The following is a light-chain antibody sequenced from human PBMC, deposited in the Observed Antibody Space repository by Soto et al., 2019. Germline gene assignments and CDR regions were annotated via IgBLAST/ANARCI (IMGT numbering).Light chain of an antibody. V-gene: IGKV1-39*01. CDR2: AAS. CDR1: QSISSY. Sequence: DIQMTQSPSSLSASVGDRVTITCRASQSISSYLNWYQQKPGKAPKLLISAASSLQSGVPTRFSGSGSGTDFTLTIWGLQPEDFATYFCQQGNSFPLAFGGGTKVDIK. J-gene: IGKJ4*01. CDR3: QQGNSFPLA.